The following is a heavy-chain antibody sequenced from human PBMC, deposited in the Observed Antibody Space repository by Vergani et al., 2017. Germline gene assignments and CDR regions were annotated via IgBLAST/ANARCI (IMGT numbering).Heavy chain of an antibody. CDR1: GYTFTGYY. CDR3: AVGDCSGGSCYATVTDAFDI. Sequence: QVQLVQSGAEVKKPGASVKVSCKASGYTFTGYYMHWVRQAPGQGLEWMGWINPNSGGTNYAQKFQGRVTMTGDTSISTGYMELSRLRSDDTAVYYCAVGDCSGGSCYATVTDAFDIWGQGTMVTVSS. D-gene: IGHD2-15*01. V-gene: IGHV1-2*02. CDR2: INPNSGGT. J-gene: IGHJ3*02.